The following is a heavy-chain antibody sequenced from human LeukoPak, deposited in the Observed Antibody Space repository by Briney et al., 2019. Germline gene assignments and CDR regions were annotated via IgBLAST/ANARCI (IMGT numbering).Heavy chain of an antibody. Sequence: PGGSLRLSCAASGFTVSSNYMSWVRQAPGRGLEWVSVIYSGGSTYYADSVKGRLTISRDNSKNTLYLQMNSLRAEDTAVYYCARDPHSSGYSWFDHWGQGTLVTVSS. CDR1: GFTVSSNY. D-gene: IGHD3-22*01. J-gene: IGHJ5*02. CDR3: ARDPHSSGYSWFDH. V-gene: IGHV3-66*01. CDR2: IYSGGST.